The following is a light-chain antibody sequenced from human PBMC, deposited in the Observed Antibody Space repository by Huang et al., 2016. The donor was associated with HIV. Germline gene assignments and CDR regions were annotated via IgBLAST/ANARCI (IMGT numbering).Light chain of an antibody. CDR1: QDINTY. J-gene: IGKJ1*01. V-gene: IGKV1-8*01. CDR3: QQYYGFPLT. Sequence: AIRITQSPSSLSASTGDKVSITCRASQDINTYLAWYQQKPGKPPSLLIYATSTLQSGVPSRFSGSGSGTDFTLTITHLQSEDFATYYCQQYYGFPLTFGQGSQVEV. CDR2: ATS.